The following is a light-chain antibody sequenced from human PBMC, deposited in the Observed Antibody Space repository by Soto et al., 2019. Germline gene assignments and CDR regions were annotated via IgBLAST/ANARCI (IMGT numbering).Light chain of an antibody. J-gene: IGKJ1*01. CDR1: QRVSSH. Sequence: ETVMTQSPVTLSVSPGDTATLSCRASQRVSSHLAWYQQKPGQAPRLLIYAASTRATGIPVRFSGSGSETEFPLTIRSLQSEDSELYYCHQYNNWPWTFGQGTMVDIK. CDR2: AAS. CDR3: HQYNNWPWT. V-gene: IGKV3-15*01.